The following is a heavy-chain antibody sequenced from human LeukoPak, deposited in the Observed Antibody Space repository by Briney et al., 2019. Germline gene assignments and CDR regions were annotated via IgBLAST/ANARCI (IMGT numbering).Heavy chain of an antibody. D-gene: IGHD3-10*01. V-gene: IGHV3-23*01. J-gene: IGHJ4*02. CDR2: ISGSGGST. CDR1: GFIFSSYA. Sequence: GGSLRLSCAASGFIFSSYAMSWVRQAPGKGLEWVSAISGSGGSTYYADSVKGRFTISRDNSKNTLYLQMNSLRAEDTAVYYCANLRVRGAKDGVDYWGQGTLVTVSS. CDR3: ANLRVRGAKDGVDY.